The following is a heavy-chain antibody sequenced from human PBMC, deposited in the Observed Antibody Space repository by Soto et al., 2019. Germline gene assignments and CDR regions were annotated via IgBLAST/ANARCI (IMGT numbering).Heavy chain of an antibody. CDR2: ISNSGDT. Sequence: VQLLESGGGLVQPGGSLRLSCAASGFIFSNYAMTWVRQAPGKGLEWVSSISNSGDTYYADSVKGRFTISRDNSKNTLFLQMNSLRAEDTAVFYCAKYRGATGNWYFDIWGRGTLVTVSS. D-gene: IGHD5-12*01. J-gene: IGHJ2*01. CDR3: AKYRGATGNWYFDI. CDR1: GFIFSNYA. V-gene: IGHV3-23*01.